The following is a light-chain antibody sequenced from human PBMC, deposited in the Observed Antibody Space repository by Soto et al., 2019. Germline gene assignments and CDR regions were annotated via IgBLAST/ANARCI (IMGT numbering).Light chain of an antibody. V-gene: IGKV1-6*01. CDR1: QGIRND. Sequence: TMSVSAVSASVKDRGTLTFRASQGIRNDLAWYQQKPGRAPKLLIYAVSTLQSGVPSRFSGSGSGTDFTLTVSSLQPEDFVTYYSLVAYNHLQTFAQGTKLDI. CDR3: LVAYNHLQT. J-gene: IGKJ1*01. CDR2: AVS.